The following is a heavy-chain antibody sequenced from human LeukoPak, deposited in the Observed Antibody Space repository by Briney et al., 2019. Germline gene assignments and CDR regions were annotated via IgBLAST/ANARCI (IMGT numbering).Heavy chain of an antibody. CDR3: ARARVNELEPEKYYCYYYMDV. D-gene: IGHD1-1*01. Sequence: GGSLRLSCAASGFTFDDYGMSWVRQAPGKGLEWVSGINWNGGSTGYADSVKGRFTISRDNAKNSLYLQMNSLRAEDTALYYCARARVNELEPEKYYCYYYMDVWGKGTTVTVSS. CDR1: GFTFDDYG. V-gene: IGHV3-20*04. CDR2: INWNGGST. J-gene: IGHJ6*03.